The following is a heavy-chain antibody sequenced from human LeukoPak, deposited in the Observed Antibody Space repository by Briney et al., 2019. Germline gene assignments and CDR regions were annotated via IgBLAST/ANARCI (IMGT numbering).Heavy chain of an antibody. Sequence: PVGSLRLSCAASGFTFSSYAMSWFRQAPGKGLEWVSGNSISGGNTYYADSVNGRFTISRDNSKNALYLQMNSLRAEDTAVYYCAKDGESRYYYDSGSYFFDYWGQGTLVTVSS. CDR2: NSISGGNT. V-gene: IGHV3-23*01. CDR3: AKDGESRYYYDSGSYFFDY. CDR1: GFTFSSYA. D-gene: IGHD3-10*01. J-gene: IGHJ4*02.